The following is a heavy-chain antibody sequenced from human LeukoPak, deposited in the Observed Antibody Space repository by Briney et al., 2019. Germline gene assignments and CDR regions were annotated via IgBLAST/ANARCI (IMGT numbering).Heavy chain of an antibody. CDR1: GLTFGNYG. CDR2: IGGSGSTT. J-gene: IGHJ4*02. CDR3: ARDVPYYYDSSGYYSPFDC. D-gene: IGHD3-22*01. V-gene: IGHV3-23*01. Sequence: GGSLRLSCVASGLTFGNYGMNWVRQAPGKGLEWVSSIGGSGSTTYYADSVRGRFTISRDNSKNSMYLQMSSLRAEDTAIYYCARDVPYYYDSSGYYSPFDCWGQGTLVTVSS.